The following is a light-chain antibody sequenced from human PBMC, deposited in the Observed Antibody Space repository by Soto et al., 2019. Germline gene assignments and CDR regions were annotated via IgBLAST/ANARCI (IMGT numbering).Light chain of an antibody. CDR2: GAS. J-gene: IGKJ1*01. Sequence: EILLTQSPGTLSFSPGERATLSCRASQSVSSSYLAWYQQKPGQAPRLLIYGASSRATGIPDRFSGSGSGTDFTLTISRLEPEDFATYYCQHYNSYSEAFGQGTKVDIK. V-gene: IGKV3-20*01. CDR3: QHYNSYSEA. CDR1: QSVSSSY.